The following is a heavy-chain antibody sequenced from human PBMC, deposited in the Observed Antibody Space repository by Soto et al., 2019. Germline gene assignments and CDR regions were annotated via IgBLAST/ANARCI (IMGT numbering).Heavy chain of an antibody. CDR3: ARAPSFAETDYYYYGMEV. D-gene: IGHD3-3*01. CDR1: GYTFTGYY. CDR2: INPNSGGT. J-gene: IGHJ6*02. V-gene: IGHV1-2*04. Sequence: ASVKDSCKASGYTFTGYYMHWVRQAPGQGLEWMGWINPNSGGTNYAQKFQGWVTMTRDTSISTAYMELSRLRSDDTAVYYCARAPSFAETDYYYYGMEVWGQGTTVTVSS.